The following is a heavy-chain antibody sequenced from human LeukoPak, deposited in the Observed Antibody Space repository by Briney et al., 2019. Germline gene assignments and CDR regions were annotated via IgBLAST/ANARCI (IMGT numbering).Heavy chain of an antibody. CDR1: GYTFTYYG. Sequence: ASVKVSCKASGYTFTYYGFSWVRQAPGQGLEWMGWISAYNGNTNYAQKLQGRVTMTTDTSTSTASMELRSLRSDDTAVYYCARDSPNYILGSYRIRDDWGQGATVLVSS. J-gene: IGHJ6*02. CDR2: ISAYNGNT. D-gene: IGHD3-16*02. CDR3: ARDSPNYILGSYRIRDD. V-gene: IGHV1-18*01.